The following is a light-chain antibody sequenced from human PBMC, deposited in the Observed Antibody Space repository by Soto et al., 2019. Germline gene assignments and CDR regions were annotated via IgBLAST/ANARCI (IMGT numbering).Light chain of an antibody. Sequence: NFMLTQPRSVSESPGKTITIPCTGSGGSIASNYVQWYQQRPGGAPAIVISEDNQRPSGVPDRFSASIDSSSNSASLTISGLKTEDEADYYCQSYGSSNLWVFGGGTKLTVL. CDR1: GGSIASNY. CDR3: QSYGSSNLWV. V-gene: IGLV6-57*02. J-gene: IGLJ3*02. CDR2: EDN.